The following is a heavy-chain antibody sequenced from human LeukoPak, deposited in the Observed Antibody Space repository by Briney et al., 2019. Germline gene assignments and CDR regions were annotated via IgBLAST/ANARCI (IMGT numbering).Heavy chain of an antibody. Sequence: SETLSLTCTVSGGSISSGGYYWSWTRRHPGKGLEWIGYIYYSGSTYYNPSLKSRVTISVDTSKNQFSLKLSSVTAADTAVYYCASILWFGESNDYWGQGTLVTVSS. CDR2: IYYSGST. CDR1: GGSISSGGYY. CDR3: ASILWFGESNDY. J-gene: IGHJ4*02. D-gene: IGHD3-10*01. V-gene: IGHV4-31*03.